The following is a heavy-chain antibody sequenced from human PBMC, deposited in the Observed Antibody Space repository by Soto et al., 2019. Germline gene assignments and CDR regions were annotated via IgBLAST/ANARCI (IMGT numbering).Heavy chain of an antibody. CDR2: IYSGETT. CDR3: AQILGGSYAFEI. V-gene: IGHV3-53*05. Sequence: GGSLRLSCAASGFNVNSDYMNWVRQTPGKGLEWVASIYSGETTYYADSVRGRFTISSDKSKNTLHLQMNSLRPEDTAIYYCAQILGGSYAFEIWGQGTLVTVSS. CDR1: GFNVNSDY. D-gene: IGHD1-26*01. J-gene: IGHJ3*02.